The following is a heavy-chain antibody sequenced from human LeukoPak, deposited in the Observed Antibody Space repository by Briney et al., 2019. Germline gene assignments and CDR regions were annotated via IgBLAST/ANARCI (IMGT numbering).Heavy chain of an antibody. V-gene: IGHV4-34*01. J-gene: IGHJ1*01. CDR2: INHSGST. CDR3: ARGYSVAGLFQH. D-gene: IGHD6-19*01. Sequence: SETLSLTCAVYGGSFSGYYWSWIRQPPGKGLEWIGEINHSGSTNYNPPLKRRVTISVDTSKNQFSLKLSSVTAADTAVYYCARGYSVAGLFQHWGQGTLVTVSS. CDR1: GGSFSGYY.